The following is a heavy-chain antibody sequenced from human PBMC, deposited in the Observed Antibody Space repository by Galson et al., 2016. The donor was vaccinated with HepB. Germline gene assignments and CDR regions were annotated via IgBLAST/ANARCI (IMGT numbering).Heavy chain of an antibody. CDR3: ARTMVLAAFDI. V-gene: IGHV3-73*01. CDR1: GFSFTAST. Sequence: SLRLSCAASGFSFTASTVHWVRQTSGNGPEWLGRIRSKAESYATAYNAAVKGRFTISRDDSKTTAYLHMNSLEAEDTAIYYCARTMVLAAFDIWGQGTMVTVSS. D-gene: IGHD4-23*01. J-gene: IGHJ3*02. CDR2: IRSKAESYAT.